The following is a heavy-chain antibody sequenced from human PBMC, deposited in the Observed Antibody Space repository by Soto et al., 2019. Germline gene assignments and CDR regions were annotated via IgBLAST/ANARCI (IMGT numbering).Heavy chain of an antibody. V-gene: IGHV3-33*01. D-gene: IGHD3-10*01. J-gene: IGHJ6*02. Sequence: QVQLVESGGGVVQPGRSLRLSCAASGFTFSSYGMHWARQAPGKGLEWVAVIWYDGSNKYYADSVKGRFTISRDNSKNTLYLQMNSLRAEDTAVYYCARVYGSGSLPEENYGMDVWGQGTTVTVSS. CDR2: IWYDGSNK. CDR3: ARVYGSGSLPEENYGMDV. CDR1: GFTFSSYG.